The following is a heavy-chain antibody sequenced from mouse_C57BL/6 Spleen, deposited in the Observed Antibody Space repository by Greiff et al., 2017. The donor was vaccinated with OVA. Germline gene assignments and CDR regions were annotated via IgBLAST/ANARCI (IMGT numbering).Heavy chain of an antibody. V-gene: IGHV5-16*01. D-gene: IGHD2-12*01. CDR1: VFTFSDYY. J-gene: IGHJ3*01. CDR2: INYDGSST. CDR3: ARGYDWFAY. Sequence: EVQLVESEGGLVQPGSSMKLSCTASVFTFSDYYMAWVRQVPEKGLEWVANINYDGSSTYYLDSLKSRFIISRDNAKNILYLQMSSLKSEDTATYYCARGYDWFAYWGQGTLVTVSA.